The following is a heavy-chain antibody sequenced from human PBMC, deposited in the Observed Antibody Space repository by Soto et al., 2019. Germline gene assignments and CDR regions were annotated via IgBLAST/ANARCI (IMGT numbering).Heavy chain of an antibody. D-gene: IGHD6-19*01. CDR1: GSSFTSCP. CDR2: ISAYSGDT. Sequence: GAAGKVSCKASGSSFTSCPIASLLRAPGQGLEWMGCISAYSGDTNYAQKFQGRVTMTRDTSISTAYMELSRLRSDDTAVYYCARSSSGWIFDYWGQGTLVTVSS. V-gene: IGHV1-2*02. J-gene: IGHJ4*02. CDR3: ARSSSGWIFDY.